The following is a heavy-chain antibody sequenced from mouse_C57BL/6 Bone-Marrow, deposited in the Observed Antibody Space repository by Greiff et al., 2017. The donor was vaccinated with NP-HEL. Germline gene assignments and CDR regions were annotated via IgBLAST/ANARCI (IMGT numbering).Heavy chain of an antibody. Sequence: QVQLQQSGAELARPGASVKLSCKASGYTFTSYGISWVKQRTGQGLEWIGEIYPRSGNTYYNEKFKGKATLTADKSSSTAYMELRSLTSEDSAVYFGARGDGYPTWFAYWGQGTLVTVSA. CDR3: ARGDGYPTWFAY. D-gene: IGHD2-3*01. CDR1: GYTFTSYG. V-gene: IGHV1-81*01. J-gene: IGHJ3*01. CDR2: IYPRSGNT.